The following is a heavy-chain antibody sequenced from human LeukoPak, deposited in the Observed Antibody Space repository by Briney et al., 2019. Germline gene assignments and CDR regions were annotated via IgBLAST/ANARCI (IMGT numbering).Heavy chain of an antibody. CDR3: ANQRGGF. CDR2: ISGTAENT. J-gene: IGHJ4*02. CDR1: GFIFSSYP. V-gene: IGHV3-23*01. D-gene: IGHD3-10*01. Sequence: GGSLRLSCAASGFIFSSYPMSWVRQAPGKGLEWVSAISGTAENTYYADSVKGRFSVSRDNSRNTVHLQMNSLRPEDTAVYYCANQRGGFWGQGTLVTVSS.